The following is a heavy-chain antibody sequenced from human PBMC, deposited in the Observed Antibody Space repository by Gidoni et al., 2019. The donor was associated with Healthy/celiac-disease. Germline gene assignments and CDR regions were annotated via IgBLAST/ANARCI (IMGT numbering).Heavy chain of an antibody. CDR1: GGSFSGYS. V-gene: IGHV4-34*01. J-gene: IGHJ2*01. Sequence: QVQLQQWGAGLLKPSETLSLTCAVTGGSFSGYSWSWIRQPPGKGLEWSGEIKHSGSTNYNPSLKSRVTISVDTSKNQFSLKLSSVTAADTAVYYCARHLGRGWYFDLWGRGTLVTVSS. D-gene: IGHD7-27*01. CDR2: IKHSGST. CDR3: ARHLGRGWYFDL.